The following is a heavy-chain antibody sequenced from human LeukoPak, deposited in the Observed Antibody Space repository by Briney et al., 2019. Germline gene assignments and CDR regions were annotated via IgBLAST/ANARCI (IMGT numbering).Heavy chain of an antibody. Sequence: SETLSLTCAVYGGSFSGYYWSWIRQPPGKGLEWIGEINHSGSTNYNPSLKSRVTISVDTSKNQFSLKLSSVTAADTAVNYCARLYGSGSYHWGQGTLVTVSS. CDR1: GGSFSGYY. V-gene: IGHV4-34*01. D-gene: IGHD3-10*01. CDR2: INHSGST. CDR3: ARLYGSGSYH. J-gene: IGHJ1*01.